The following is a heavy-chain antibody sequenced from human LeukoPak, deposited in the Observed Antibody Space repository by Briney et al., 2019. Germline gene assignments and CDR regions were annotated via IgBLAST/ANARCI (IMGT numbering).Heavy chain of an antibody. J-gene: IGHJ4*02. CDR2: IYYSGST. D-gene: IGHD3-16*01. Sequence: SETLSLTCTVSGGSISSSSYYWGWIRQPPGKGLEWIGCIYYSGSTHYNPSLKSRVTVSVDTSKNQFSPILSSVTAADTAVYYCVRGSTLRHYQYWGQGTLVTVSS. CDR1: GGSISSSSYY. V-gene: IGHV4-39*01. CDR3: VRGSTLRHYQY.